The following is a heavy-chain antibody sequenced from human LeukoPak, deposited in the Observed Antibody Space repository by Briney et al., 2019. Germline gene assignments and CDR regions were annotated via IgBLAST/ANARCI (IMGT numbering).Heavy chain of an antibody. CDR1: GFTFSIYG. V-gene: IGHV3-21*05. CDR2: ISGNSDYI. Sequence: GGSLRLSCAASGFTFSIYGMNWVRQAPGKGLEWISYISGNSDYIYQADSVKGRFFISRDNAQDSLYLHINNLRAEDTAVYYCAKDQLEPLFDYWGQGTLVTVSS. J-gene: IGHJ4*02. CDR3: AKDQLEPLFDY. D-gene: IGHD1-1*01.